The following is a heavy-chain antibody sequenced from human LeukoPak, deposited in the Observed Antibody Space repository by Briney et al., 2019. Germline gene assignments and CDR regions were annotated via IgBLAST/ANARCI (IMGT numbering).Heavy chain of an antibody. CDR3: ARGEYQLLGYYYYYGMDV. V-gene: IGHV1-18*01. CDR1: SYTFTSYG. Sequence: GASVKVSCKASSYTFTSYGISWVRQAPGQGLEWMGWISAYNGNTNYAQKLQGRVTMTTDTSTSTAYMELRSLRSDDTAVYYCARGEYQLLGYYYYYGMDVWGQGTTVTVSS. D-gene: IGHD2-2*01. CDR2: ISAYNGNT. J-gene: IGHJ6*02.